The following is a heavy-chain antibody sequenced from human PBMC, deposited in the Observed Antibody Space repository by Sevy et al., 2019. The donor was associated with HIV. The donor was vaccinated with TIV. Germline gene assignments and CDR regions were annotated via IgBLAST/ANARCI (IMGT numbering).Heavy chain of an antibody. Sequence: GGSLRLSCAASGFTFSDYWMHWVRQAPGKGLVWVSRINTDGSSTTYADSVRGRFTISRDNAKNTLYLQMNSLRAEDTAVYFCVGARRAICSGGSCYYYWGQGTLVTVSS. D-gene: IGHD2-15*01. J-gene: IGHJ4*02. CDR3: VGARRAICSGGSCYYY. CDR2: INTDGSST. V-gene: IGHV3-74*01. CDR1: GFTFSDYW.